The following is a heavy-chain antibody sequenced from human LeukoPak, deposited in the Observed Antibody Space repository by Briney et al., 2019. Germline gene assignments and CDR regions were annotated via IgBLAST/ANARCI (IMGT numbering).Heavy chain of an antibody. D-gene: IGHD2-2*01. CDR3: ARAKVYCSSTRCPHYWFGA. J-gene: IGHJ5*02. V-gene: IGHV1-69*04. CDR1: GGTFNSYA. Sequence: SVNVSYKASGGTFNSYAISWVRQAPGQGLEWMGRIIPIFGIANYAQKFQGRVTITADKSTSPAYMELSGLRSADTAVYYCARAKVYCSSTRCPHYWFGAWGQGTLVTVSS. CDR2: IIPIFGIA.